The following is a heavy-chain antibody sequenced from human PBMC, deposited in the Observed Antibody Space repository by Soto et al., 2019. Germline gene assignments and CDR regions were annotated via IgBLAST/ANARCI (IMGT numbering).Heavy chain of an antibody. D-gene: IGHD6-19*01. CDR2: ISGSGAST. CDR3: AKVAPTAVAGTGYFDY. CDR1: RFAFTSYA. Sequence: GASRRLSGSASRFAFTSYAMSWVLQAPGTGLQSVPAISGSGASTYYAGSVKGRFTISRDNSKNTLYLQLNNLRAEYTAVYYCAKVAPTAVAGTGYFDYWGQGTLVTVSS. V-gene: IGHV3-23*01. J-gene: IGHJ4*02.